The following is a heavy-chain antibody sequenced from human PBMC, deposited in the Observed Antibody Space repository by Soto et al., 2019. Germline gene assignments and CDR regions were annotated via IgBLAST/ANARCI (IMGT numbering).Heavy chain of an antibody. D-gene: IGHD2-21*01. CDR1: GFTFSNSA. CDR3: ASAKAVVVAALGI. Sequence: EGHLLESGGGLVQPGGSLRLSCTASGFTFSNSAMIWVRQAPGQGLEWVASISENGGSRGGTYYADSVKGRFTISGNNSKSTLYLQVDSLTGADTAVYYCASAKAVVVAALGIWGQGTMVTVSS. V-gene: IGHV3-23*01. J-gene: IGHJ3*02. CDR2: ISENGGSRGGT.